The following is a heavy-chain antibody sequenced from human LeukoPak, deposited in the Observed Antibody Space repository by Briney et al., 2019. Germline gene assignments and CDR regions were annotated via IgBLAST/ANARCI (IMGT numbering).Heavy chain of an antibody. J-gene: IGHJ4*02. CDR3: ARGRLRAALDY. CDR1: GGSFSGYY. CDR2: INHSGST. V-gene: IGHV4-34*01. Sequence: PSETLSLTCAVYGGSFSGYYWSWIRQPPGKGLEWIGEINHSGSTNYNPSLQGRVTISVDTSKNQFSLKLSSVTAADTAVYYCARGRLRAALDYWGQGTLVTVSS. D-gene: IGHD6-13*01.